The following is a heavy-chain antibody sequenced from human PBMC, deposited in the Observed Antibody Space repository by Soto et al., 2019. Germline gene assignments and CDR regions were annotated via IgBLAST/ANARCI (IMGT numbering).Heavy chain of an antibody. Sequence: EVQLVESGGGLVQPGGSLRLSCTASGFTFSGFWMHWVRQAPGKGLVWVSRINGDGSVTNYADSVKGRFTISRDNAKNTMYLQMNRLRVEDTAVYYCVRVKGTSGWGAFGFWGQGTLVTVSS. J-gene: IGHJ4*02. CDR2: INGDGSVT. CDR3: VRVKGTSGWGAFGF. CDR1: GFTFSGFW. V-gene: IGHV3-74*01. D-gene: IGHD6-19*01.